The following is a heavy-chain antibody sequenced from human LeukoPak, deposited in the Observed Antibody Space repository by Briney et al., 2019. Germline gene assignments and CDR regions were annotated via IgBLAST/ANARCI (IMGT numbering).Heavy chain of an antibody. Sequence: PGGSLRLSCAASGFTFSSYAMSWVRQAPGKGLEWVSAISGSGGSTYYADSVKGRFTISRDNSKNTLYLQMNSLRAEDTAVYYCARDEGLRYFDRTIGAFDIWGQGTMVTVSS. CDR3: ARDEGLRYFDRTIGAFDI. D-gene: IGHD3-9*01. CDR2: ISGSGGST. J-gene: IGHJ3*02. CDR1: GFTFSSYA. V-gene: IGHV3-23*01.